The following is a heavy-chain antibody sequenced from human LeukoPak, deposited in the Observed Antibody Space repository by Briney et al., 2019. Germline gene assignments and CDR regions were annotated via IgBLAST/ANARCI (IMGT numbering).Heavy chain of an antibody. CDR1: GYTFTGYY. V-gene: IGHV1-24*01. J-gene: IGHJ4*02. D-gene: IGHD4-23*01. CDR2: FDPDDGET. CDR3: ATLDSGGNFDY. Sequence: GASVKVSCKASGYTFTGYYMHWVRQAPGTGLEWVGGFDPDDGETIFAQKFQGRVTMTEDTSTETAYMELSSLRSGDTAIYYCATLDSGGNFDYWGQGTLVTVSS.